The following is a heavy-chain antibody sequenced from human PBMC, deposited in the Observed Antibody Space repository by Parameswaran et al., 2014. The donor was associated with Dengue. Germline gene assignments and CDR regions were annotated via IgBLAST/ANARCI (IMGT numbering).Heavy chain of an antibody. J-gene: IGHJ5*02. Sequence: QMPGKGLEWIGEINHSGSTNYNPSLKSRVTISVDTSKNQFSLKLSSMTAADTAVYYCARERLIDDRGRGYQLLSILGRDWFDPWGQGTLVTVSS. D-gene: IGHD2-2*01. CDR2: INHSGST. CDR3: ARERLIDDRGRGYQLLSILGRDWFDP. V-gene: IGHV4-34*01.